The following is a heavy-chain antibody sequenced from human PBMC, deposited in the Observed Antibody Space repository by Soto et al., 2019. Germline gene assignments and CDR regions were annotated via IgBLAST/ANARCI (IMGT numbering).Heavy chain of an antibody. CDR3: ARSCCRTINWFDP. Sequence: LETLSLTCTVSGGSISSYYWRWIRQPPGKGLEWIGYIYYSGSTNYNPSLKSRVTISVDTSKNQFSLKLSSVTAADTAVYYCARSCCRTINWFDPWGQGTLVTVSS. CDR1: GGSISSYY. J-gene: IGHJ5*02. CDR2: IYYSGST. D-gene: IGHD2-15*01. V-gene: IGHV4-59*01.